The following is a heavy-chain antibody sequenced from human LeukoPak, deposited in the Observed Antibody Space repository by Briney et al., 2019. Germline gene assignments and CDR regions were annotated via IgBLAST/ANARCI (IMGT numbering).Heavy chain of an antibody. Sequence: GESLKISCKTSGYSFTTYWIAWLRQMSGKGLEWMGIIYPGDSDTRYSPSFQGQVTISTDKSINTAYLQWSSLKASDTAMYYCARSILSSGWYFPWFDPWGQGTLVTVSS. CDR2: IYPGDSDT. CDR3: ARSILSSGWYFPWFDP. V-gene: IGHV5-51*01. J-gene: IGHJ5*02. D-gene: IGHD6-19*01. CDR1: GYSFTTYW.